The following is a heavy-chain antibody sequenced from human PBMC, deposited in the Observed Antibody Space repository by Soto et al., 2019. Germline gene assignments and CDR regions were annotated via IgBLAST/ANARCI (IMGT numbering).Heavy chain of an antibody. CDR1: GFIFNSYS. J-gene: IGHJ4*02. D-gene: IGHD6-13*01. Sequence: QVQLVESGGGAVQPGRSLRLACAASGFIFNSYSMYWVRQAPGKGLEWVAVISHDGNKMYYADSVKGRFTISRDNSKNTVYLQMNTLRREDTALYYCARTAGAGFKVPRVDYWGQGTRVTVSS. CDR3: ARTAGAGFKVPRVDY. V-gene: IGHV3-30*04. CDR2: ISHDGNKM.